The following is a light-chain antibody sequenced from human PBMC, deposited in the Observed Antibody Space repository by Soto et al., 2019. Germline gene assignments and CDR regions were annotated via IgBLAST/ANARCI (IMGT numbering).Light chain of an antibody. CDR2: NND. Sequence: QLVLTQPPSASGTPGQRVTISCSGSSSNIGANPINWYQQLPGTAHKLLIYNNDQRPSGVPDRFSASKSGTSASLAISGLQSEDEADYYCEAWDDSLYGAVLGGGTKLTVL. CDR1: SSNIGANP. CDR3: EAWDDSLYGAV. J-gene: IGLJ2*01. V-gene: IGLV1-44*01.